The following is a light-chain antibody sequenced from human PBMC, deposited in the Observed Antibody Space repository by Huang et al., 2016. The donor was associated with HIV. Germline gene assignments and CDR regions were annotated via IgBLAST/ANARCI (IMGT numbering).Light chain of an antibody. CDR2: ATS. CDR3: ENYNSAPLT. V-gene: IGKV1-27*01. Sequence: DIQMTQSPFSLSASVGDRVTITCRASQGIRNYLAWYQQKPGKVPKLLIYATSTLQSGVPSRFSCSGSETDFTLTINSLQPEDVATYYCENYNSAPLTFGGGTKVELK. J-gene: IGKJ4*01. CDR1: QGIRNY.